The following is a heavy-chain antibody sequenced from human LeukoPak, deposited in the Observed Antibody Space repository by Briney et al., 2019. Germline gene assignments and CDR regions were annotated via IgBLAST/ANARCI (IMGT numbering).Heavy chain of an antibody. V-gene: IGHV3-11*01. J-gene: IGHJ4*02. CDR3: AREQWYRLDY. CDR2: IGNSDGAI. Sequence: GGSLRLSCAASGFTVSTYYTSWVRQPPGKGLEWISYIGNSDGAIDYADSVKGRFTISKNNAKNSVYLQMDNLRADDTAVYYCAREQWYRLDYWGQGSLVTVSS. D-gene: IGHD6-19*01. CDR1: GFTVSTYY.